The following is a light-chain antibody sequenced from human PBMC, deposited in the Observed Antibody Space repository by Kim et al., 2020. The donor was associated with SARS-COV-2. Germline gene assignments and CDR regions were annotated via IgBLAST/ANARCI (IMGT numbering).Light chain of an antibody. Sequence: NFMLTQPHSVSESPGKTVTISCTGSSGSIATNYVQWYQQRSGSAPTTVIYEDDQSPSGVPDRFSGSIDRSANSASLTISGLKTEDEADYYCQSYDGSNHVVFGGGTQLTVL. V-gene: IGLV6-57*02. J-gene: IGLJ2*01. CDR2: EDD. CDR3: QSYDGSNHVV. CDR1: SGSIATNY.